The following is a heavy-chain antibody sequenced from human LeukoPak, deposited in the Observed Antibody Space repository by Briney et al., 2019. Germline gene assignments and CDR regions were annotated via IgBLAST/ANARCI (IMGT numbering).Heavy chain of an antibody. CDR1: GFTFSGYS. D-gene: IGHD1-26*01. CDR2: ISYDGSNK. J-gene: IGHJ4*02. V-gene: IGHV3-30-3*02. CDR3: AKHVGSGSYFYYFDY. Sequence: GGSLRLSCAASGFTFSGYSMHWVRQAPGKGLEWVAVISYDGSNKYYADSVKGRFTISRDNSKNTLYLQMNSLRAEDTAVYYCAKHVGSGSYFYYFDYWGQGALVTVSS.